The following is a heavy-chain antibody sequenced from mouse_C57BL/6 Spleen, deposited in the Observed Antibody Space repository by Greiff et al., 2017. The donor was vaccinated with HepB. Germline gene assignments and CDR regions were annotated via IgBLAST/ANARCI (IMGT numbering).Heavy chain of an antibody. CDR2: INPNNGGT. CDR3: ARREGDYDPFAY. CDR1: GYTFTDYN. J-gene: IGHJ3*01. D-gene: IGHD2-4*01. Sequence: EVQLQQSGPELVKPGASVKIPCKASGYTFTDYNLDWVKQSHGKSLEWIGDINPNNGGTIYNQKFKGKATLTVDKSSSTAYMELRSLTSEDTAVYYCARREGDYDPFAYWGQGTLVTVSA. V-gene: IGHV1-18*01.